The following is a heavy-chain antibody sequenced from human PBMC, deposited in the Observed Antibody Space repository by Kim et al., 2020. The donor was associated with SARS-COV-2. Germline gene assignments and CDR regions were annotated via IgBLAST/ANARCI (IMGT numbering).Heavy chain of an antibody. J-gene: IGHJ4*02. CDR3: AKDPHSPVVPAYYGI. V-gene: IGHV3-23*01. D-gene: IGHD2-2*01. Sequence: DSVKGRFTISRDNSKNTLYLQMNSLRAEDTAVYYCAKDPHSPVVPAYYGIWGQGTLVTVSS.